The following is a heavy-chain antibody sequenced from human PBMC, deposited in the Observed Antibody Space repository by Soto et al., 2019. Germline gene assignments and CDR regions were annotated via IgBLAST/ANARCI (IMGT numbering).Heavy chain of an antibody. V-gene: IGHV1-2*02. Sequence: ASVQVSCKASGYTFTGSYMHWVRQAPGQGLEWLGWINPNSGGTNYAQKVEGRVTMTRDTSIGTAYMELSRLRSDDTAVYYCARDLPSGIAAAVTVWLDPWGQGTLVTV. D-gene: IGHD6-13*01. CDR2: INPNSGGT. CDR1: GYTFTGSY. J-gene: IGHJ5*02. CDR3: ARDLPSGIAAAVTVWLDP.